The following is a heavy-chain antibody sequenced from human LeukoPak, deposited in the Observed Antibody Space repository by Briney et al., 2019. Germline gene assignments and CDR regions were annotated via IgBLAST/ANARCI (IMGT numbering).Heavy chain of an antibody. Sequence: SETLSLTCAVYGGSFSGYCWSWLRQPPGKGLEWIGYIYYSGSTNYNPSLKSRVTISVDTSKNQFSLKLSSVTAADTAVYYCARLRYSYGYGFDYWGQGTLGTVSS. V-gene: IGHV4-59*08. CDR2: IYYSGST. CDR1: GGSFSGYC. D-gene: IGHD5-18*01. J-gene: IGHJ4*02. CDR3: ARLRYSYGYGFDY.